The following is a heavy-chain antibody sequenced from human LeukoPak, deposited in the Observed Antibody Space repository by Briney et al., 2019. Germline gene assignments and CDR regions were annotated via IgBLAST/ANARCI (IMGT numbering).Heavy chain of an antibody. CDR1: GFTFDDYD. CDR2: ISGDGGRT. J-gene: IGHJ6*02. Sequence: GGSLRLPCAASGFTFDDYDMHWVRQAPGKGLEWVSLISGDGGRTYYADSVKGRLTISRDNSKNSLYLQMNSLRPGDTALYYCAKETTMAQSYYYYGMDVWGQGTTVTVSS. D-gene: IGHD4/OR15-4a*01. V-gene: IGHV3-43*02. CDR3: AKETTMAQSYYYYGMDV.